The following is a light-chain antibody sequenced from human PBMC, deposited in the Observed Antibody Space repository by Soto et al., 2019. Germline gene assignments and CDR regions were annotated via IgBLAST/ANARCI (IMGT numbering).Light chain of an antibody. Sequence: QSALTQPASMSGSPGQSITISCTGTSNDVGGYNYVSWYQQHPGKAPKLMIFEVSNRPSGVSNRFSGSKSGNTASLTISGLQAEDEDYYYCCSYTSTNSRVFGGGTKVTVL. V-gene: IGLV2-14*01. CDR3: CSYTSTNSRV. CDR2: EVS. J-gene: IGLJ3*02. CDR1: SNDVGGYNY.